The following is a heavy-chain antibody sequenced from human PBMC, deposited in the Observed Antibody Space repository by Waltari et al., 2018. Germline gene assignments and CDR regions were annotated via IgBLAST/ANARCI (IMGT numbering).Heavy chain of an antibody. CDR2: ISGSGGST. CDR1: GFTFSSYA. CDR3: AKDGEVRGVIQNYYFDY. J-gene: IGHJ4*02. Sequence: EVQLVESGGGLVQPGGSLRLSCAASGFTFSSYAMSWVRQAPGKGLEWVSAISGSGGSTYYADSVKGRFTISRDNSKNTLYLQMNSLRAEDTAVDYCAKDGEVRGVIQNYYFDYWGQGTLVTVSS. D-gene: IGHD3-10*01. V-gene: IGHV3-23*04.